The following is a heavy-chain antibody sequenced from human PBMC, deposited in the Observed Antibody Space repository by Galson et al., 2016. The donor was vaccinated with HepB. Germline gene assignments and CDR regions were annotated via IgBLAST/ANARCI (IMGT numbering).Heavy chain of an antibody. CDR2: IYYSGST. CDR1: GGSISSYY. V-gene: IGHV4-59*12. J-gene: IGHJ2*01. CDR3: AREDWYFDL. Sequence: LSLTCTVSGGSISSYYWSWIRQPPGKGLEWIGYIYYSGSTNYNPSLKSRVTISVDTSKNQFSLKLSSVTAADTAVYFCAREDWYFDLWGRGTLVTVSS.